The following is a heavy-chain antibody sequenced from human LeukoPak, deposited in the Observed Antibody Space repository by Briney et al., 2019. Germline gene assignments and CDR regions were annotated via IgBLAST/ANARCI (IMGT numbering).Heavy chain of an antibody. V-gene: IGHV1-18*01. D-gene: IGHD6-13*01. Sequence: ASVKVSCKASDYTFITYSINWVRQAPGQGLEWMGWISTYNGNTNYAQKLQGRVTMTTDTSTSTAYMELRSLRSDDTALYYCAGPRITAASTKGAFDIWGQGTMVTVSS. J-gene: IGHJ3*02. CDR3: AGPRITAASTKGAFDI. CDR2: ISTYNGNT. CDR1: DYTFITYS.